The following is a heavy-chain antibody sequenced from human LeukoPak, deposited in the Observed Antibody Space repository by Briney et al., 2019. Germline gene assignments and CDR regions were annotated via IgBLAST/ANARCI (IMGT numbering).Heavy chain of an antibody. CDR2: INPNSGGT. Sequence: GASVKVSRNASGYTFIDYYMHWVRQAPGQGLKWMGWINPNSGGTNYAQKFQGRVTMTRDTSISTAYMELSRLRSDDTAVYYCARVEILRYSSSWATNYYYMDVWGKGTTVTVSS. J-gene: IGHJ6*03. CDR3: ARVEILRYSSSWATNYYYMDV. V-gene: IGHV1-2*02. D-gene: IGHD6-13*01. CDR1: GYTFIDYY.